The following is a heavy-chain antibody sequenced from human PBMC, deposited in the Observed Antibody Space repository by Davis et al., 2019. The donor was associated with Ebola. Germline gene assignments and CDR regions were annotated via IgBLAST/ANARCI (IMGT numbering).Heavy chain of an antibody. CDR2: INHSGST. CDR3: ARGVGATTGWFDP. J-gene: IGHJ5*02. CDR1: GGSFSGYY. V-gene: IGHV4-34*01. D-gene: IGHD1-26*01. Sequence: MPSETLSLTCAVYGGSFSGYYWSWIRQPPGKGLEWTGEINHSGSTNYNPSLKSRVTISVDTSKNQFSLKLSSVTAADTAVYYCARGVGATTGWFDPWGQGTLVTVSS.